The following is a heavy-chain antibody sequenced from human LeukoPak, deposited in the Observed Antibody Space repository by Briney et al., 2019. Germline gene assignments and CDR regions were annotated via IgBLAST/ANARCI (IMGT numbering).Heavy chain of an antibody. CDR2: IKQDGSEK. Sequence: GSLRLSCAASGFTFSSSAMSWVRQVPGKGLEWVANIKQDGSEKYYVDSVKGRFTISRDNAKNSLYLQMNSLRAEDTAVYYCVYRMNVWGQGTMVTVSS. CDR3: VYRMNV. J-gene: IGHJ6*02. V-gene: IGHV3-7*01. CDR1: GFTFSSSA.